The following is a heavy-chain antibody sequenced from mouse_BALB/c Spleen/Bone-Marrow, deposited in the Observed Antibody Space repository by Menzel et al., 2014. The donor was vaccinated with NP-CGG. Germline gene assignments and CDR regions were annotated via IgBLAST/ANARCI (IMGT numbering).Heavy chain of an antibody. CDR2: INPGSGGT. J-gene: IGHJ4*01. Sequence: VQLQQSGAELVRPGTSVKVSCKASGYAFTNYLIEWVKQRPGQGLEWIGVINPGSGGTNYNEKFKGKTTLTADKSPSTAYMQLSSLTSDDSAVYFCARQLGPPYAMDYWGQGTSVTVSS. V-gene: IGHV1-54*01. D-gene: IGHD3-1*01. CDR3: ARQLGPPYAMDY. CDR1: GYAFTNYL.